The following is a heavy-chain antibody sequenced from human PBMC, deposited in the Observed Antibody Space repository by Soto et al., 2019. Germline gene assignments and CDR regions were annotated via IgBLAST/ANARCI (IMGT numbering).Heavy chain of an antibody. J-gene: IGHJ4*02. CDR3: ATAAYYYDSSGYYPLDY. V-gene: IGHV3-53*04. Sequence: GGSLRLSCAASGFPVSSNYMSWVRQAPGKGLEWVSVIYSGGSTYYADSVKGRFTISRHNSKNTLYLQMNSLRAEDTAVYYCATAAYYYDSSGYYPLDYWGQGTLVTVS. D-gene: IGHD3-22*01. CDR1: GFPVSSNY. CDR2: IYSGGST.